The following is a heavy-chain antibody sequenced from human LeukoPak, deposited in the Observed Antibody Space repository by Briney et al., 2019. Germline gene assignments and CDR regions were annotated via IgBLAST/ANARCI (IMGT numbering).Heavy chain of an antibody. D-gene: IGHD5-18*01. Sequence: GGSLRLSCAASGFTFSSYGMHWVRQAPGKGLEWVAVISYDGSDKYYADSVKGRFTISRDNSKNTLYLQMNSLRAEDTAVYYCAKELRGYSYGLRNNWFDPWGQGTLVTVSS. J-gene: IGHJ5*02. CDR1: GFTFSSYG. CDR3: AKELRGYSYGLRNNWFDP. CDR2: ISYDGSDK. V-gene: IGHV3-30*18.